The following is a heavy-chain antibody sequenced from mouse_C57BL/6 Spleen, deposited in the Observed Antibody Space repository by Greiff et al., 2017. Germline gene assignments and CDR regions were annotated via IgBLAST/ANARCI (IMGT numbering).Heavy chain of an antibody. D-gene: IGHD1-1*01. Sequence: VQLQQSGPALVKPGASVKISCKASGYAFSSSWMNWVKQRPGKGLEWIGRIYPGDGDTNYNGKFKGKATLTADKSSSTAYMQLSSLTSEDSAVYFCARDYYGFDYWGQGTTLTVSS. V-gene: IGHV1-82*01. CDR2: IYPGDGDT. J-gene: IGHJ2*01. CDR1: GYAFSSSW. CDR3: ARDYYGFDY.